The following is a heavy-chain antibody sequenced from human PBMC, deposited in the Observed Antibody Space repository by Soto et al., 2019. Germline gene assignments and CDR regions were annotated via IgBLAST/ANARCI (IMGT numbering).Heavy chain of an antibody. CDR3: AKAQGSGSYSCFDY. D-gene: IGHD3-10*01. Sequence: VQLVESGGGLVQPGRSLRLSCAASGFTFDDYAMHWVRQAPGKGLEWVSGISWNSGSIGYADSVKGRFTISRDNAKNSLYLQMNSLRAEDTALYYCAKAQGSGSYSCFDYWGQGTLVTVSS. CDR2: ISWNSGSI. J-gene: IGHJ4*02. CDR1: GFTFDDYA. V-gene: IGHV3-9*01.